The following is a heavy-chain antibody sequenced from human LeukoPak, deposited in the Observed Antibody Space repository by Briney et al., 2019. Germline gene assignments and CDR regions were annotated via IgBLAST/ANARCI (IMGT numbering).Heavy chain of an antibody. CDR2: IWYDGSNI. V-gene: IGHV3-33*01. J-gene: IGHJ4*02. CDR3: ARARNDYDSNGFSFLDY. Sequence: PGTSLRLSCAASGISFSSHGMHCVRQAPGKGLEWVAVIWYDGSNIYYADSVKGRFTISRDDSKNTLYLQMNSLRAEDTALYYCARARNDYDSNGFSFLDYWGQGTLVTVSS. CDR1: GISFSSHG. D-gene: IGHD3-22*01.